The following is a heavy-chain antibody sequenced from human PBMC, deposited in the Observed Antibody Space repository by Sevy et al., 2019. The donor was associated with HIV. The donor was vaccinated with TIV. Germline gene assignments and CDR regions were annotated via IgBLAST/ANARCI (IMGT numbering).Heavy chain of an antibody. CDR3: ARDLPYFYDSSGSSDAFDI. CDR2: INPSGGRT. V-gene: IGHV1-46*01. D-gene: IGHD3-22*01. Sequence: ASVKVSCKASGYTFTSYYMHWVRQAPGQGLEWMGIINPSGGRTSYAQKFQGRVTMTRDTSTSTVYMELSSLRSEDTAVYYCARDLPYFYDSSGSSDAFDIWGQGTMVTVSS. CDR1: GYTFTSYY. J-gene: IGHJ3*02.